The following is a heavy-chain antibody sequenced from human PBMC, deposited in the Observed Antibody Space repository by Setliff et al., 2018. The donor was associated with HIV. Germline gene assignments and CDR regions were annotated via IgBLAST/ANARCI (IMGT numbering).Heavy chain of an antibody. V-gene: IGHV4-61*02. CDR2: INTSGST. J-gene: IGHJ4*02. CDR1: GGSISSGSYY. Sequence: SETLSLTCTVSGGSISSGSYYWSWIRQPAGRGLEWIGRINTSGSTNYNPSLKSRVTISVDTSKNQFSLKLSSVTAADTALYFCARVPVLPAPRFDYWGQGTLVTVSS. D-gene: IGHD2-2*01. CDR3: ARVPVLPAPRFDY.